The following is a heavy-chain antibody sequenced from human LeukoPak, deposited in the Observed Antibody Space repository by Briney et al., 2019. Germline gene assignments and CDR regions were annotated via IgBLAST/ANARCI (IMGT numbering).Heavy chain of an antibody. D-gene: IGHD6-19*01. CDR1: GGSISSYY. CDR3: AKYDPRDWSKTDIYSSGYTSPLYAFDY. V-gene: IGHV4-4*07. J-gene: IGHJ4*02. Sequence: SETLSLTCTVSGGSISSYYWSWIRQPAGKGLEWIGRIYTSGSTNYNPSLKSRVTMSVDTSKNQFSLKLSSVTAADTAVYYCAKYDPRDWSKTDIYSSGYTSPLYAFDYWGQGTLVTVSS. CDR2: IYTSGST.